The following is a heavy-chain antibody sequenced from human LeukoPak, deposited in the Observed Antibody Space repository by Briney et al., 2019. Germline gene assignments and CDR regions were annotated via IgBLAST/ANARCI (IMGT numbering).Heavy chain of an antibody. CDR3: TRAASNDYATN. CDR1: GFTVSNSY. J-gene: IGHJ4*02. D-gene: IGHD4-17*01. CDR2: MYAGGGT. V-gene: IGHV3-53*01. Sequence: GGSLRLSCAASGFTVSNSYMSWVRQAQGKGLEWVSMMYAGGGTFYAGSVKGRFTMSRYNSKNTLYLQMDSLRVEDTAIYYCTRAASNDYATNWGQGSLVTVSS.